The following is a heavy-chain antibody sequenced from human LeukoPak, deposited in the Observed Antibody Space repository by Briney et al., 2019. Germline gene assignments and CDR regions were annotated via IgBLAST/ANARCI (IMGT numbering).Heavy chain of an antibody. CDR1: GGSISSYY. V-gene: IGHV4-59*01. CDR2: IHYSGST. D-gene: IGHD3-10*01. CDR3: ARVRSYYGSVTGKSYYFDY. Sequence: SETLSLTCTVSGGSISSYYWSWIRQPPGKGLEWIGYIHYSGSTNYNPSLKSRVTISVDKSKNQFSLRLSSVTAADTAVYYCARVRSYYGSVTGKSYYFDYWGQGALVTVSS. J-gene: IGHJ4*02.